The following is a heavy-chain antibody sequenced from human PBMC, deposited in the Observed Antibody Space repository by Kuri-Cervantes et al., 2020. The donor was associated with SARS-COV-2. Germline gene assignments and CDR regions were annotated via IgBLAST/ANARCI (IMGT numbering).Heavy chain of an antibody. Sequence: GESLKISCAASGFTFSSYAMHWVRQAPGKGLEWVAVISYDGSDKYYADSVKGRFTISRDNSKNTLYLQMNSLRAEDTAVYYCASQTEIYGSGSYYFDYWGQGALVTVSS. CDR3: ASQTEIYGSGSYYFDY. CDR2: ISYDGSDK. CDR1: GFTFSSYA. J-gene: IGHJ4*02. D-gene: IGHD3-10*01. V-gene: IGHV3-30-3*01.